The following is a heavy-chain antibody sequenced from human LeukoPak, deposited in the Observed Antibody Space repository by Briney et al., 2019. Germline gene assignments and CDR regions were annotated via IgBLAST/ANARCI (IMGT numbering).Heavy chain of an antibody. CDR1: GYTFTGYY. CDR3: ARCPSYDILTGCYDPRDACFHY. J-gene: IGHJ4*02. Sequence: ASVKVSCKASGYTFTGYYMHWVRQAPGQGREWMGWINPNRGGTNYAQKLQGRVTMTRDTSISTAYMELSRLRSDDTAVYYCARCPSYDILTGCYDPRDACFHYWGQGTLVTVSS. V-gene: IGHV1-2*02. CDR2: INPNRGGT. D-gene: IGHD3-9*01.